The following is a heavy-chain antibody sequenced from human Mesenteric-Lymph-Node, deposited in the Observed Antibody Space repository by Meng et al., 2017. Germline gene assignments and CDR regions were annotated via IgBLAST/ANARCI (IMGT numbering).Heavy chain of an antibody. CDR1: GGSFSGYY. J-gene: IGHJ4*02. Sequence: SDTLSLTCAVYGGSFSGYYWGWIRQPPGKGREWIGEIKHSGSTNYNPSLKSRVTISVDTSKNQFSLKLSAATAADTAVYYCAREERVRAAAALCFDYWGQGTLVTVSS. CDR3: AREERVRAAAALCFDY. D-gene: IGHD6-13*01. CDR2: IKHSGST. V-gene: IGHV4-34*01.